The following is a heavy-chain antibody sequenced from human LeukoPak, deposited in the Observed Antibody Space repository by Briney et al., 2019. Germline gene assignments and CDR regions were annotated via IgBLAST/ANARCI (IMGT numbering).Heavy chain of an antibody. CDR2: ISSSGSTI. Sequence: PGGSLRLSCAASGFTFSSFEMNWVRQVPGKGLEWVSYISSSGSTIYYADSVKGRFTISRDNAKNSLYLEMNSLRAEDTAVYYCAKDGSMPWGYYMDVWGKGTTVTISS. D-gene: IGHD2/OR15-2a*01. CDR3: AKDGSMPWGYYMDV. J-gene: IGHJ6*03. CDR1: GFTFSSFE. V-gene: IGHV3-48*03.